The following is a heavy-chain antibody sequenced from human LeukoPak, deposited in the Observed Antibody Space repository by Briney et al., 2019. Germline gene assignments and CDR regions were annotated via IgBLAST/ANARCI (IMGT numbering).Heavy chain of an antibody. CDR2: INTNSGAT. V-gene: IGHV1-2*02. CDR3: ARGDGTSWHGY. J-gene: IGHJ4*02. CDR1: GYTFTDNW. D-gene: IGHD6-13*01. Sequence: ASVKVSCKASGYTFTDNWIHWVRQAPGQGLEWIGLINTNSGATSNAQSFQGRVTMTRDTSISTAYMELGRLRLDDTAVYYCARGDGTSWHGYWGQGTLVIVSS.